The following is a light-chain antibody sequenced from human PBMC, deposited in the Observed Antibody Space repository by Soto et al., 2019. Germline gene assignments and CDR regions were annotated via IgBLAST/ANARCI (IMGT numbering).Light chain of an antibody. Sequence: RLTKTTSTLSPSVGDEFPIPFLFSQTISSWLAWYQQKPGKAPKLLIYKASTLKSGVPSRFSGSGSGTEFTLTISSLQTDDFATYYCQQYNSYSSWTFGQGTRVDIK. V-gene: IGKV1-5*03. CDR3: QQYNSYSSWT. CDR2: KAS. J-gene: IGKJ1*01. CDR1: QTISSW.